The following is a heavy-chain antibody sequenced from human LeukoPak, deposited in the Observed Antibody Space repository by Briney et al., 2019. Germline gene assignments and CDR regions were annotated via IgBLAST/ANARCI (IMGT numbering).Heavy chain of an antibody. Sequence: GGSLRLSCTASGFTFGDYAMSWFRQAPGKGLEWVGFIRSKAYGGTTEYAASVKGRFTISRDDSKSIAYLQMNSLKTEDTAVYYCTRYVDTAMAENFDYWGQGTLVTVSS. CDR3: TRYVDTAMAENFDY. V-gene: IGHV3-49*03. CDR2: IRSKAYGGTT. CDR1: GFTFGDYA. J-gene: IGHJ4*02. D-gene: IGHD5-18*01.